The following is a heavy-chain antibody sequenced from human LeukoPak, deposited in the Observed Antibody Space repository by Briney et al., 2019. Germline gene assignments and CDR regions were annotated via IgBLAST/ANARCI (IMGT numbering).Heavy chain of an antibody. Sequence: PGGSLRLSCAASGFSVSTDHMSWVRQAPGKGLEWVSVIYNDGSTYYADPVKGRFTISRDNSKNTVDLLVNSLRAEDTAVYYCARVWELSYDYWGQGTLVTVSS. CDR3: ARVWELSYDY. V-gene: IGHV3-53*01. J-gene: IGHJ4*02. CDR1: GFSVSTDH. CDR2: IYNDGST. D-gene: IGHD3-16*02.